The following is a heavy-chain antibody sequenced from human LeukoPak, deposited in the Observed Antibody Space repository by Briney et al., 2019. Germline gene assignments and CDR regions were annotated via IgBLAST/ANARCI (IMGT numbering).Heavy chain of an antibody. Sequence: SETLSLTCTVSGGSISSYYWSWIRQPPGKGLEWIGYIYYSGSTNYNPSLKSRVTISVDTSKNQFSLKLSSVTAEDTAVYYCARGSTVTTMSNWFDPWGQGTLVTVSS. CDR3: ARGSTVTTMSNWFDP. CDR1: GGSISSYY. J-gene: IGHJ5*02. D-gene: IGHD4-17*01. V-gene: IGHV4-59*01. CDR2: IYYSGST.